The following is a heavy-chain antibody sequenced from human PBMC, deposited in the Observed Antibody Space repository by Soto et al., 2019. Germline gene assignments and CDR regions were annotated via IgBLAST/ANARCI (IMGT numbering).Heavy chain of an antibody. CDR1: GYTFTSYG. CDR3: ARTVTVTTVYYYGMDV. D-gene: IGHD4-17*01. J-gene: IGHJ6*02. V-gene: IGHV1-18*01. Sequence: QVQLVQSGAEVKKPGASVKVSCKASGYTFTSYGISWVRQAPGQGLEWMGWISAYNGNTNYAQKLQGRVTMTTDTSPSTAYMELRSLRSDDTAVYYCARTVTVTTVYYYGMDVWGQGTTVTVSS. CDR2: ISAYNGNT.